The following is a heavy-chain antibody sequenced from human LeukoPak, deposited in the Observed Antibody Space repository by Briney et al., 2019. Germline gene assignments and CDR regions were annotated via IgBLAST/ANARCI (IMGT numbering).Heavy chain of an antibody. Sequence: GASVKVSCKASGYTFTGYYMHWVRQAPGQGLEWMGWINPNSGGTNYAQKLQGRVTMTRDTSISTAYMELSRLRSDDTAVYYCARDRRGPYDSSGYRRSKFDYWGQGTLVTVSS. V-gene: IGHV1-2*02. CDR2: INPNSGGT. CDR3: ARDRRGPYDSSGYRRSKFDY. D-gene: IGHD3-22*01. J-gene: IGHJ4*02. CDR1: GYTFTGYY.